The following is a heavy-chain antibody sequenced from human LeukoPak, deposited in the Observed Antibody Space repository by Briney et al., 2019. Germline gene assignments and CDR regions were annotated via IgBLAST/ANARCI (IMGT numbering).Heavy chain of an antibody. CDR1: GYSFTTYW. D-gene: IGHD3-10*01. CDR3: ARHAWGSGSYQEAFLSFDI. CDR2: IYPGDSDT. Sequence: GESLKISCKGSGYSFTTYWIGWVRQMPGKGLEWMGIIYPGDSDTRYSPSFQGQVTISADKSISTAYLQWSSLKASDTAMYYCARHAWGSGSYQEAFLSFDIWGQGTMVTVSS. J-gene: IGHJ3*02. V-gene: IGHV5-51*01.